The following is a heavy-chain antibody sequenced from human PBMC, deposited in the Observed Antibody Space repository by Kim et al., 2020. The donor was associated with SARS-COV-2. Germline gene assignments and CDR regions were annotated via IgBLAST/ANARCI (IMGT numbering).Heavy chain of an antibody. D-gene: IGHD1-26*01. V-gene: IGHV1-18*01. CDR3: ARAGGSYQYWYFDL. J-gene: IGHJ2*01. Sequence: APKLQGRVTMTTDTATSTAYMGLRSLRSDDTAVYYCARAGGSYQYWYFDLWGRGTLVTVSS.